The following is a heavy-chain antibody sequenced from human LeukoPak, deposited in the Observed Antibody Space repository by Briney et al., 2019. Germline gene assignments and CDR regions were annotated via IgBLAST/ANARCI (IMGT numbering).Heavy chain of an antibody. V-gene: IGHV4-61*02. CDR3: ARDLLEFDYHYYMDV. D-gene: IGHD1-1*01. CDR2: IYTSGST. CDR1: GGSISSGSYY. J-gene: IGHJ6*03. Sequence: SETLSLTCTVSGGSISSGSYYWSWIRQPAGKGLEWIGRIYTSGSTNYNPSLKSRVTISVDTSKNQFSLKLSSVTAADTAVYYCARDLLEFDYHYYMDVGGKGTTVTVSS.